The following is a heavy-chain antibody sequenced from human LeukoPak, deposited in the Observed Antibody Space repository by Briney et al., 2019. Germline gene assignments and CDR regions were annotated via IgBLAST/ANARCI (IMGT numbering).Heavy chain of an antibody. J-gene: IGHJ3*02. CDR1: GFTFSSYW. CDR3: ARDGGSGWLQLRAFDI. V-gene: IGHV3-7*01. D-gene: IGHD5-24*01. CDR2: IKQDGSEK. Sequence: GGSLRLSCAASGFTFSSYWMSWVRQAPGKGLEWVANIKQDGSEKYYVDSVKGRFTISRDNAKNSLYLQMNSLRAEDTAVYYCARDGGSGWLQLRAFDIWGQGTMVTVSS.